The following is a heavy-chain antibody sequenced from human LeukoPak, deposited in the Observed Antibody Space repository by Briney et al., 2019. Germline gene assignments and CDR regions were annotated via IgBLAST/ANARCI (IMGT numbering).Heavy chain of an antibody. Sequence: GGSLRLSCAASGFTFSSYSMNWVRQAPGKGLEWVSSISSSSSYIYYADSVKGRFTISRDNSKNTLYLQMNGLRAEDTAVYYCAKEGFGNYYSAYFDYWGQGTLVTVSS. V-gene: IGHV3-21*01. CDR3: AKEGFGNYYSAYFDY. J-gene: IGHJ4*02. CDR2: ISSSSSYI. CDR1: GFTFSSYS. D-gene: IGHD1-26*01.